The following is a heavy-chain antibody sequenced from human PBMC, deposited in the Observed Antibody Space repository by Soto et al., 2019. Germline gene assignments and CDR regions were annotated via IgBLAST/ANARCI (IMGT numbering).Heavy chain of an antibody. D-gene: IGHD2-15*01. CDR2: FDPEDGET. J-gene: IGHJ3*02. Sequence: ASVKVSCKVSGYTLTELSMHWVRQAPGKGLEWMGGFDPEDGETIYAQKFQGRVTMTEDTSTDTAYMELSRLRSEDTAVYYCATVYGSDGSEDAFDIWGQGTMVTVSS. CDR3: ATVYGSDGSEDAFDI. V-gene: IGHV1-24*01. CDR1: GYTLTELS.